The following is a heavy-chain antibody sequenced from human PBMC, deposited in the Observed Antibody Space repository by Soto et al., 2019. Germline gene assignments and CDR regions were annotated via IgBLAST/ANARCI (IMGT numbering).Heavy chain of an antibody. CDR2: ISGSGSST. D-gene: IGHD1-7*01. J-gene: IGHJ4*02. V-gene: IGHV3-23*01. CDR1: GFIFSSYA. Sequence: GGSLRLSCAASGFIFSSYAISWVRQAPGKELEWVSGISGSGSSTNYADSVKGRFTISRDNSKNTVYLQMNSLRAEDTAVYYCAKDKMYNWNYFFEYWGQGTLVTVSS. CDR3: AKDKMYNWNYFFEY.